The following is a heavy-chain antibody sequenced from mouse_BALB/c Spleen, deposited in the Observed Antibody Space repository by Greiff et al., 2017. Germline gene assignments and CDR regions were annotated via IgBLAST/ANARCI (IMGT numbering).Heavy chain of an antibody. V-gene: IGHV3-2*02. D-gene: IGHD2-1*01. CDR2: ISYSGST. Sequence: EVQLQESGPGLVKPSQSLSLTCTVTGYSITSDYAWNWIRQFPGNKLEWMGYISYSGSTSYNPSLKSRISITRDTSKNQFFLQLNSVTTEDTATYYCASQGEGNYDYFDYWGQGTTLTVSS. CDR3: ASQGEGNYDYFDY. J-gene: IGHJ2*01. CDR1: GYSITSDYA.